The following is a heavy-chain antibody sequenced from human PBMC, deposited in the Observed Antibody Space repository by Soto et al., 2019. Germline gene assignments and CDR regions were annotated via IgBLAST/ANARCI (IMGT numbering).Heavy chain of an antibody. J-gene: IGHJ4*02. D-gene: IGHD3-16*01. CDR2: IKEDGSER. CDR1: GFTFSSYW. CDR3: ARGGSIGGRFVY. V-gene: IGHV3-7*01. Sequence: GGSLRLSCAASGFTFSSYWMTWVRQAPGKGPECVASIKEDGSERYYLDSLKGRFTISRDNAKNSLYLQMNSLRAEDTSVYYCARGGSIGGRFVYWGQGSLVTVSS.